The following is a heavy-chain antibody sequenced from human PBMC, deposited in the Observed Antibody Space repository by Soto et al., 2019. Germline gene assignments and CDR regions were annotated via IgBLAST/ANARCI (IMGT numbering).Heavy chain of an antibody. CDR1: GGSVSSYY. D-gene: IGHD2-2*01. CDR2: IYYSGST. Sequence: KHSETLSLTCTVSGGSVSSYYWSWIRQPPGKGLEWIGYIYYSGSTYYNPSPKSRVTISVDTSKNQFSLKLSPVTAADTAVYYCARATLGYCSSTSCYSYWFDPWGQGTLVTVSS. J-gene: IGHJ5*02. CDR3: ARATLGYCSSTSCYSYWFDP. V-gene: IGHV4-59*02.